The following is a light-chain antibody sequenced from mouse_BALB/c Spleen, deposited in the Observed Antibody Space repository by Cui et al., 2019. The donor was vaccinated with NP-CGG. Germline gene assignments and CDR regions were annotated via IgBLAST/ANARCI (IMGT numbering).Light chain of an antibody. CDR1: TGAVPTSNY. CDR3: ALWYSNHWV. J-gene: IGLJ1*01. V-gene: IGLV1*01. Sequence: QAVVTQETALTTSPGETVTLTCRSSTGAVPTSNYANWVQEQPDHLFTGLIGGTNNRTPGVPARFSGSLIGDKAALTITGAQTEDEAIYFCALWYSNHWVFGGGTKLTVL. CDR2: GTN.